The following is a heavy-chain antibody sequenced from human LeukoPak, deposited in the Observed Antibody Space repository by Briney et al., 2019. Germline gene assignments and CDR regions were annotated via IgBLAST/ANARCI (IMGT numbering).Heavy chain of an antibody. CDR3: AKDKMKVGGVVESAVAG. Sequence: GGSLRLSCAASGFTFSSYTMSWVCHSPRQGLERVSAISSSGGSTYFADCVKGRFTISRENSKNTLYLQMNSLRAEDTAVYYCAKDKMKVGGVVESAVAGWGQGALVTVSS. CDR2: ISSSGGST. V-gene: IGHV3-23*01. D-gene: IGHD6-19*01. J-gene: IGHJ4*02. CDR1: GFTFSSYT.